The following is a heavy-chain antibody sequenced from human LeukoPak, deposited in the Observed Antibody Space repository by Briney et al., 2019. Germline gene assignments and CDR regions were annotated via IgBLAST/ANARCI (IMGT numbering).Heavy chain of an antibody. J-gene: IGHJ4*02. CDR3: ARVRYCSGIYYNFGY. V-gene: IGHV1-69*13. CDR1: ARDFRRYA. D-gene: IGHD3-10*01. CDR2: IIPIFGTV. Sequence: ASVNVSCKASARDFRRYAMSWVRQAPGQGLEWMGGIIPIFGTVDYAQKIQGRVTITADESTSTAYIELSSLRGEDTVVYYCARVRYCSGIYYNFGYLGQGTLGTGSS.